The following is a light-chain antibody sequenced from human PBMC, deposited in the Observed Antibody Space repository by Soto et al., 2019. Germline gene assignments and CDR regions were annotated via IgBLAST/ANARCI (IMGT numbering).Light chain of an antibody. CDR1: SSNSGAGYD. V-gene: IGLV1-40*01. J-gene: IGLJ2*01. CDR3: QSSDSSLRGSV. CDR2: GNK. Sequence: QSVLTQPPSVSGAPGQRVIISCTGSSSNSGAGYDVHWYQQLPGTAPKLVIYGNKNRPSGVPDRISGSKSATSASLAITGLQAEDEGDYYCQSSDSSLRGSVFGGGTKLTVL.